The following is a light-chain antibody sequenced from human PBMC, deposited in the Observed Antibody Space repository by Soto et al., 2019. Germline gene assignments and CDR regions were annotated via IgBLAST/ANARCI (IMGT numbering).Light chain of an antibody. J-gene: IGKJ1*01. V-gene: IGKV3-20*01. CDR3: HQFGRSRT. Sequence: EIVLTQSPGTLSLSPGEKATLSCRASEIVTSSNLAWYQQKPGQAPRLLIYNNFNRATGIPDRFSGNGSGTDFTLTISRLEPEDFAVYYCHQFGRSRTFGQGTKVEI. CDR1: EIVTSSN. CDR2: NNF.